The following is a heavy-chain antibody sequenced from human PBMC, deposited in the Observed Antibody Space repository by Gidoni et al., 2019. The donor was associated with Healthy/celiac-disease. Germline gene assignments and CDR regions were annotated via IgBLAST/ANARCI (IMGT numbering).Heavy chain of an antibody. V-gene: IGHV3-30*18. CDR1: GFTFSSYG. J-gene: IGHJ4*02. D-gene: IGHD6-13*01. CDR2: ISYDGSNK. Sequence: QVQLGESGGGVVKPGRSMRLSCAASGFTFSSYGMHWVRQAPGKGLEWVAVISYDGSNKYYADSVKGRFTISRDNSKNTLYLQMNSLRAEDTAVYYCAKGLKTAGTFDYWGQGTLVTVSS. CDR3: AKGLKTAGTFDY.